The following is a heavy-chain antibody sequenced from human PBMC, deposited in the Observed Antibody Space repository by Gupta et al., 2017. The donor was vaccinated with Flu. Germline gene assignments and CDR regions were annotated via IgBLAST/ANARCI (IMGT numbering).Heavy chain of an antibody. CDR3: AKVAFPQSLTYLDY. CDR2: ISGSGANI. Sequence: EVQLLESGGGLVQPGGSLRLSCAASGFAFAGYAIRWVRQAPGKGLEWVSGISGSGANIFYADAVKGRFIISRDNSKNPLYLQMNSLRAGDTALYYCAKVAFPQSLTYLDYWGQGTLVTVSS. CDR1: GFAFAGYA. J-gene: IGHJ4*02. D-gene: IGHD2-21*01. V-gene: IGHV3-23*01.